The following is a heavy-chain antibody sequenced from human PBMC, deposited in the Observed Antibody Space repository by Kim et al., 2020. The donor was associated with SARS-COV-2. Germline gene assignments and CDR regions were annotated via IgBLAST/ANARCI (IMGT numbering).Heavy chain of an antibody. Sequence: SQTLSLTCAISGDSVSSNSAAWNWIRQSPSRGLEWLGRTYYRSKWYNDYAVSVKSRITINPDTSKNQFSLQLNSVTPEDTAVYYCARDLYSSSWYLWRGRGNWFDPWGQGTLVTVSS. CDR1: GDSVSSNSAA. CDR2: TYYRSKWYN. CDR3: ARDLYSSSWYLWRGRGNWFDP. V-gene: IGHV6-1*01. J-gene: IGHJ5*02. D-gene: IGHD6-13*01.